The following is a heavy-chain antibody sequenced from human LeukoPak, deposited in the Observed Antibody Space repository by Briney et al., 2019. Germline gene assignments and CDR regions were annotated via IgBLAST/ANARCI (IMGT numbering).Heavy chain of an antibody. CDR3: ARVHPCYYDSSGSQDY. J-gene: IGHJ4*02. CDR1: GGSISSGDYY. CDR2: IYYSGST. D-gene: IGHD3-22*01. V-gene: IGHV4-30-4*01. Sequence: SQTLSLTCTVSGGSISSGDYYWSWIRQPPGKGLEWIGYIYYSGSTNYTPSLKSRVTISVDTSKNQFSLKLSSVTAADTAVYYCARVHPCYYDSSGSQDYWGQGTLVTVSS.